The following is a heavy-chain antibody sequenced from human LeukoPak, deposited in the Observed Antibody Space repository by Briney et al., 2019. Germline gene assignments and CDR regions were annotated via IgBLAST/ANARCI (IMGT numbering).Heavy chain of an antibody. CDR1: EFTFGTYA. CDR2: ISSNGRDT. CDR3: ARLAAAGHSDY. D-gene: IGHD6-13*01. V-gene: IGHV3-64D*06. J-gene: IGHJ4*02. Sequence: GGSLRLSCSASEFTFGTYAMLWVRQAPGKGLEYVSAISSNGRDTYYAATVRGRFSISRVNSNNTLYLQMSSLRPEDTAMYYCARLAAAGHSDYWGQGSLVAVSS.